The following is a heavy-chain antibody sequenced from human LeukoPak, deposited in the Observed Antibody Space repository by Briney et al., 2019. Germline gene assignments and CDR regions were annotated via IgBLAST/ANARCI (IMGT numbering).Heavy chain of an antibody. Sequence: SGPTLVNPTQTLTLTCTFSGFSLSTSGVGVGWIRQPPGKALEWLALIYWNDDKRYSPSLKSRLTITKDTSKNRVVLTMTNMDPVDTATYYCAHTVEELVYYYYYMDVWGKGTTVTVSS. D-gene: IGHD6-6*01. CDR1: GFSLSTSGVG. J-gene: IGHJ6*03. V-gene: IGHV2-5*01. CDR2: IYWNDDK. CDR3: AHTVEELVYYYYYMDV.